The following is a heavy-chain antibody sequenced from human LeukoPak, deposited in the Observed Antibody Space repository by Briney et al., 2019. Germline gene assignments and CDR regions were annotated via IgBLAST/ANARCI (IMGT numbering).Heavy chain of an antibody. Sequence: SETLSLTCAVSGYSINSGYCWGWIRQPPGKGLEWIGGIDHSGNTHYNPSLKSRVTISVDTSKKQFSLNLSSVTAADTAVYYCARLHYYGSGSYPMTGNWFDPWGQGTLVTVSS. CDR1: GYSINSGYC. V-gene: IGHV4-38-2*01. CDR2: IDHSGNT. J-gene: IGHJ5*02. CDR3: ARLHYYGSGSYPMTGNWFDP. D-gene: IGHD3-10*01.